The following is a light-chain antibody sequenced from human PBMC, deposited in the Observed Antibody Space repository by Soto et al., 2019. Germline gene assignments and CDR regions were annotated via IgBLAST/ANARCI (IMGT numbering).Light chain of an antibody. CDR1: QSISRY. J-gene: IGKJ5*01. CDR3: QQSYGTPIT. V-gene: IGKV1-39*01. Sequence: DIHMTQSPSSLSASVGDRVTITSRASQSISRYLNWYQQKPGKAPNLLIYVASSLQSEVPSRFSGSGSGTDFTLTITSLQPEDFETYYCQQSYGTPITFGQGTRLEIK. CDR2: VAS.